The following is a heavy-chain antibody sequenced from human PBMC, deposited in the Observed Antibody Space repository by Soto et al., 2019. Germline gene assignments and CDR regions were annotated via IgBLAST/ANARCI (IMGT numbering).Heavy chain of an antibody. CDR2: IIPISGTT. CDR1: GGSFSRYG. CDR3: ARSEILWTTVVPRTGGFDY. V-gene: IGHV1-69*01. J-gene: IGHJ4*02. Sequence: QVQLVQSGAEVKKSGSSVKVSCKASGGSFSRYGITWVRQAPGQGLEWMGGIIPISGTTNYAQKFQGRVTITADESTSTAYMELSSLRSEDTAVYYCARSEILWTTVVPRTGGFDYWGQGTLVTVSS. D-gene: IGHD4-17*01.